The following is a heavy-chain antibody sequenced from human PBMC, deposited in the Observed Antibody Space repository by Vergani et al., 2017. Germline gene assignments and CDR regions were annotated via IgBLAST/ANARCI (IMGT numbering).Heavy chain of an antibody. CDR2: FDPEHGEV. CDR3: AIVTDYNDSSGYYLDY. CDR1: GYSLTELN. Sequence: QVQLVQSGSEVRKPGASVKVSCQVSGYSLTELNIHWVRQAPGKGLEWMGGFDPEHGEVTFAHHIQGRVTMTEDRSTDTAYMELSSLRPEDTALYYCAIVTDYNDSSGYYLDYWGQGTLVTVSS. D-gene: IGHD3-22*01. V-gene: IGHV1-24*01. J-gene: IGHJ4*02.